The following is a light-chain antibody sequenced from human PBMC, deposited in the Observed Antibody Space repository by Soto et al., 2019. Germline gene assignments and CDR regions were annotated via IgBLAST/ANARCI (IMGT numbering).Light chain of an antibody. CDR2: GAS. J-gene: IGKJ1*01. CDR1: QSVSNNY. Sequence: EIVLPQLQGTLSLSQNEIAKISCRSSQSVSNNYLAWYQQKPGQAPRLLIYGASSRATGIPDRFSGSGSGTDFTLTISRLEPEDFAVYYCQQYGSSPRTFGQGTMVDIK. V-gene: IGKV3-20*01. CDR3: QQYGSSPRT.